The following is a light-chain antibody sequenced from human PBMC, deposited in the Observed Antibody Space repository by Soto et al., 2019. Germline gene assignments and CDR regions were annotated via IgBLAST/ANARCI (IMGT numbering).Light chain of an antibody. J-gene: IGKJ2*01. CDR2: GAS. CDR3: KQYGSAPYT. Sequence: EIVLTQSPGTLSLSPGERASLSCRARQTVSSRYLTWYQQKPGQAPRLLIYGASSRSTGIPDRFIGSGSGTDVTLTIRRLEPEDFAVYYCKQYGSAPYTFGQGTKLKIK. V-gene: IGKV3-20*01. CDR1: QTVSSRY.